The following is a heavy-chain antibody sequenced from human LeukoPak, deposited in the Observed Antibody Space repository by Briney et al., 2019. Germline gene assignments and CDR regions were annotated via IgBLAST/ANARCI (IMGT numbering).Heavy chain of an antibody. CDR2: IIPIFGTA. Sequence: SVKVSCKASGGTFSSYAISWVRQAPGQGLEWMGGIIPIFGTANYAQKFQGRVTITTDESTSTAYMELSSLRSEDTAVYYCARERGSKGYGWFDPWGQGTLVTVSS. J-gene: IGHJ5*02. V-gene: IGHV1-69*05. CDR1: GGTFSSYA. CDR3: ARERGSKGYGWFDP. D-gene: IGHD5-12*01.